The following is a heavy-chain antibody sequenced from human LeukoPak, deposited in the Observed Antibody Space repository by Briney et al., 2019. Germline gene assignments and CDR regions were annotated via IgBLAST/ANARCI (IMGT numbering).Heavy chain of an antibody. J-gene: IGHJ3*02. CDR3: ATEEQYGFGELLAAFDI. CDR1: GYTFTGYY. D-gene: IGHD3-10*01. Sequence: ASVKVSCKASGYTFTGYYMHWVRQAPGQGLEWMGWINPNSGGTNYAQKFQGRVTMTEDTSTDTAYMELSSLRSEDTAVYYCATEEQYGFGELLAAFDIWGQGTMVTVSS. CDR2: INPNSGGT. V-gene: IGHV1-2*02.